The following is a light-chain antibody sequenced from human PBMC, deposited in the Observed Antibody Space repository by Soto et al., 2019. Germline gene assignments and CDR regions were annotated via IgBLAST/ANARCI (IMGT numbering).Light chain of an antibody. V-gene: IGLV2-14*03. CDR2: DVS. CDR1: NIDIGSYNS. CDR3: AAWDDSLNAVV. Sequence: QSVLTQPASVSGSPGQSITISCTGTNIDIGSYNSVSWYQQHPGKAPKLMIFDVSDRPSGVSSRFSGSKSGTSASLAISGLQFEDEADYYCAAWDDSLNAVVFGGGTKVTVL. J-gene: IGLJ2*01.